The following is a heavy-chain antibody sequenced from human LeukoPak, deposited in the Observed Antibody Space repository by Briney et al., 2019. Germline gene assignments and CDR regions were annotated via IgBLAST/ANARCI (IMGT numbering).Heavy chain of an antibody. CDR2: ISAYNGNT. V-gene: IGHV1-18*01. Sequence: ASVKVSCKASGYTFTSYGISWVRQAPGQGLEWMAWISAYNGNTNYAQKLQGRVTMTTDTSTSTAYMELRSLRSDDTAVYYCAREEDIVVVPAARPYAFDIWGQGTMVTVSS. D-gene: IGHD2-2*01. CDR1: GYTFTSYG. CDR3: AREEDIVVVPAARPYAFDI. J-gene: IGHJ3*02.